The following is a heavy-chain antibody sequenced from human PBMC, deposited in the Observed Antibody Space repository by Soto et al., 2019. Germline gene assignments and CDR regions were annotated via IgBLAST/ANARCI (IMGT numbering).Heavy chain of an antibody. D-gene: IGHD3-10*01. J-gene: IGHJ5*02. CDR3: ARERITMVRGRSWFHP. CDR2: INAGNGNT. CDR1: GYTFTSYA. Sequence: QVQLVQSGAEVKKPGASVKVSCKASGYTFTSYAMHWVRQAPGQRLEWMGWINAGNGNTKYSQKFQGRVTITRDTSASTAYMERSSLRSEDTAGYYCARERITMVRGRSWFHPWGQGTLVTVSS. V-gene: IGHV1-3*01.